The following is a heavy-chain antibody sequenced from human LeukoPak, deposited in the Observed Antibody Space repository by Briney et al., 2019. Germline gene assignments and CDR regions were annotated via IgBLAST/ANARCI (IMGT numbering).Heavy chain of an antibody. D-gene: IGHD1-26*01. CDR3: ATASGTYTSTY. J-gene: IGHJ4*02. CDR2: ISSSSIYI. CDR1: GFTFSSYD. V-gene: IGHV3-21*01. Sequence: GGSLRLSCAASGFTFSSYDMNWVRQAPGKGLEWVSSISSSSIYIYYADSVKGRVTISRDNAKNSLYLQLNSLRAEDTAVYYCATASGTYTSTYWGQGTLVTVSS.